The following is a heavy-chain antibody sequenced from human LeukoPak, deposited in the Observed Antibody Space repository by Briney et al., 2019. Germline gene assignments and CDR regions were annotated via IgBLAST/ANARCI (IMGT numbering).Heavy chain of an antibody. CDR2: ISYGGSNK. CDR3: ARDGFRANPLGAFDI. CDR1: GFTFSSSG. Sequence: GGSLRLSCAASGFTFSSSGMHWVRQAPGKGLEWVAVISYGGSNKYYADSVKGRFTFSRDNSKNTLYLQMNSLRAEDTAVYYCARDGFRANPLGAFDIWGQGTMVTVSS. J-gene: IGHJ3*02. V-gene: IGHV3-30*03. D-gene: IGHD2-21*01.